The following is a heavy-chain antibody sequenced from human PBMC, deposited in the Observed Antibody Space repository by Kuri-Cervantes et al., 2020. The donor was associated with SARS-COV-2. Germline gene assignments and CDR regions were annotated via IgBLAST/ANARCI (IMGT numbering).Heavy chain of an antibody. CDR2: IYTSGST. Sequence: SETLSLTCTVSGASISSYYWSWIRQPAGKGLEWIGRIYTSGSTNYNPSLKSRVTMSVDTSKNQFSLKLSSVTAADTAVYYCARVSRGYDFWSGYHHWYFDLWGRGTLVTVSS. CDR1: GASISSYY. D-gene: IGHD3-3*01. V-gene: IGHV4-4*07. CDR3: ARVSRGYDFWSGYHHWYFDL. J-gene: IGHJ2*01.